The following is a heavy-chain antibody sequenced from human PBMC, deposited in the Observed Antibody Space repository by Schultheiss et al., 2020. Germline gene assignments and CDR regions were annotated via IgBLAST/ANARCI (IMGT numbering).Heavy chain of an antibody. CDR1: GFTFDDYA. J-gene: IGHJ6*02. CDR2: ISWNSGSI. D-gene: IGHD3-10*01. CDR3: AKDISYGSGSYYIPPLYYYYGMDV. V-gene: IGHV3-9*01. Sequence: GGSLRLSCAASGFTFDDYAMHWVRQAPGKGLEWVSGISWNSGSIGYADSVKGRFTISRDNAKNSLYLQMNSLRAEDTALYYCAKDISYGSGSYYIPPLYYYYGMDVWVQGTTVTVSS.